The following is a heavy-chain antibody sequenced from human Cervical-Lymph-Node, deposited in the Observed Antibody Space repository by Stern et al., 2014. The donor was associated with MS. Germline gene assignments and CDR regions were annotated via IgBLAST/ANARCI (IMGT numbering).Heavy chain of an antibody. V-gene: IGHV3-30*18. J-gene: IGHJ4*02. CDR3: AKDRNDYYFDY. CDR2: VSFDGSKT. Sequence: QVQLQESGGGVVQPGRSLRLSCAASGFTFSSSGMHWVRQAPGKGLEWVAEVSFDGSKTYYGDSVKGRFTISRDNSKNTLYLHLNSLRAEDTAVYYCAKDRNDYYFDYWGQGTLVTVSS. D-gene: IGHD3-3*01. CDR1: GFTFSSSG.